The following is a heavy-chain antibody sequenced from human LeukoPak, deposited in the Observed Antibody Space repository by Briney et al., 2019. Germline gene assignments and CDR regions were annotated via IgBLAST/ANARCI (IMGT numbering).Heavy chain of an antibody. Sequence: ASETLSLTCTVSNYSISSAYYWGWTRQPPGKGLEWIGSIAHGGRPYYNPPLKSRVTISVDTSKNQFPLKLSSVTAADTAVYYCARVGKYDFWSGHDDAQLDYWGQGSLVTVSS. J-gene: IGHJ4*02. V-gene: IGHV4-38-2*02. CDR3: ARVGKYDFWSGHDDAQLDY. CDR2: IAHGGRP. CDR1: NYSISSAYY. D-gene: IGHD3-3*01.